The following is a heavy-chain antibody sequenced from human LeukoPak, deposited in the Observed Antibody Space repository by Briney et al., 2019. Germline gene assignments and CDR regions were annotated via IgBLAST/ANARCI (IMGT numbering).Heavy chain of an antibody. CDR1: GFTFSSYW. CDR2: INSDGSST. J-gene: IGHJ5*02. D-gene: IGHD6-6*01. V-gene: IGHV3-74*01. Sequence: GGSLRLSCAASGFTFSSYWMHWVRQAPGKGLVWVSRINSDGSSTSYADSVKGRFTISRDNAKNTLYLQMNSLRAEDTAVYYCARGGSSSSKNWFDPRGQGTLVTVSS. CDR3: ARGGSSSSKNWFDP.